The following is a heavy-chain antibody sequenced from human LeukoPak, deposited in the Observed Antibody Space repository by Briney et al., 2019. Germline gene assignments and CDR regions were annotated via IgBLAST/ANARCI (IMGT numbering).Heavy chain of an antibody. D-gene: IGHD3-22*01. CDR2: ISGSGGST. V-gene: IGHV3-23*01. CDR3: AKAGEYYYDSSGYLSGDAFDI. Sequence: PGGSLRLSCAASGFTFSSYAMSWVRQAPGKGLEWVSAISGSGGSTYYADSVKGRCTISRDNSKNTLYLQMNSLRAEDTAVYYCAKAGEYYYDSSGYLSGDAFDIWGQGTMVTVSS. J-gene: IGHJ3*02. CDR1: GFTFSSYA.